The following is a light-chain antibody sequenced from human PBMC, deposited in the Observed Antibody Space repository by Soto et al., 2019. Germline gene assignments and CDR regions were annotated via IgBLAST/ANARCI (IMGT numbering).Light chain of an antibody. Sequence: EIDLTHSPATLSLSPGERPTIYYTVSQSVTSNYLAWFQQKPGQAPRLLIYGASNRATGIPDRFSGSGSGTDFTLTISRLEPEDFAVYYCQQYGGLPRTFGQGTKVDI. CDR1: QSVTSNY. V-gene: IGKV3-20*01. CDR2: GAS. J-gene: IGKJ1*01. CDR3: QQYGGLPRT.